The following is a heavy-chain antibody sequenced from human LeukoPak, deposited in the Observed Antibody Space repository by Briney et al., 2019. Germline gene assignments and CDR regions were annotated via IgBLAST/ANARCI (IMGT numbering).Heavy chain of an antibody. V-gene: IGHV4-39*07. CDR3: ARQIPDSGQGFDP. D-gene: IGHD3-10*01. CDR2: HYYTGRI. CDR1: GGSISGSSYC. J-gene: IGHJ5*02. Sequence: PSETLSLTCTVSGGSISGSSYCWGWIRQPPGKGPEWIGSHYYTGRIYGNPSLNSRVTISLDTSKNQFSLKLTSVTAADTAVYYCARQIPDSGQGFDPWGQGTLVAVSS.